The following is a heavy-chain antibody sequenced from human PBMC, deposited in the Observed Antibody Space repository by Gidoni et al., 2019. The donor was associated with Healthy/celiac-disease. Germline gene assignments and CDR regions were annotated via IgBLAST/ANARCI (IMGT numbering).Heavy chain of an antibody. J-gene: IGHJ4*02. CDR3: TTGGVYYDILTGYYRIDY. D-gene: IGHD3-9*01. CDR2: IKSKTDGGTT. V-gene: IGHV3-15*01. CDR1: GFTFSTAW. Sequence: EVQLVESGGGLVKPGGSLRLSCAASGFTFSTAWMSWVRQAPGKGLEWVGRIKSKTDGGTTDYAAPVKGRFTISRDDSKNTLYLQMNSLKTEDTAVYYCTTGGVYYDILTGYYRIDYWGQGTLVTVSS.